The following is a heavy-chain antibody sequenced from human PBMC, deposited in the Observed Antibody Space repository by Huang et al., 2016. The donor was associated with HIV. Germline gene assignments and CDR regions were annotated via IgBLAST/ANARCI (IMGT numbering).Heavy chain of an antibody. CDR1: GDSISSGSFY. D-gene: IGHD3-10*01. CDR2: IQTRGTT. V-gene: IGHV4-61*09. Sequence: QVQLQESGPGLVKPSQTLSLTCAVSGDSISSGSFYWGWIRQPAGKGLEWLGHIQTRGTTNYSPSLKSRVTISVDTSKNQISLKLSSVTAADTAVYYCARGSYVPYYYFYMDVWGKGTTVTVSS. CDR3: ARGSYVPYYYFYMDV. J-gene: IGHJ6*03.